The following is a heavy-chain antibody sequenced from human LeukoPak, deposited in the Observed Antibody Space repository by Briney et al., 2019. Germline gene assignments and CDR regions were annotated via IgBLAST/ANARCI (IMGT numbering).Heavy chain of an antibody. CDR2: ISGSGGST. V-gene: IGHV3-23*01. Sequence: GGSLRLSCAASGFTFSSYAMSWVRQAPGKGLKGVSAISGSGGSTHYADSVKGRFTISRDNSKNTLYLQMNSLRAEDTAVYYCAKDGGYQLSDSWGQGTLVTVSS. CDR3: AKDGGYQLSDS. D-gene: IGHD2-2*01. CDR1: GFTFSSYA. J-gene: IGHJ5*01.